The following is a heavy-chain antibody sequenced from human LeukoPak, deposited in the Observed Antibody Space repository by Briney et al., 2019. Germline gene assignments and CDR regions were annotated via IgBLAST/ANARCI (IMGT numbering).Heavy chain of an antibody. J-gene: IGHJ5*02. D-gene: IGHD6-25*01. Sequence: ASVKVSCKASGYTFTGYYMHWVRQAPGQGLEWMGWINPNSGGTNYAQKFQGRVTMTRDTSISTAYMELSRLRSDDTAVYYCARDKLHISELNWFDPWGQETLVAHSS. CDR3: ARDKLHISELNWFDP. CDR1: GYTFTGYY. CDR2: INPNSGGT. V-gene: IGHV1-2*02.